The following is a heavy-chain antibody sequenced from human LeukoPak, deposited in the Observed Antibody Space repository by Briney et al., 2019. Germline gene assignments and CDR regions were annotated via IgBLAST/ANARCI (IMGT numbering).Heavy chain of an antibody. V-gene: IGHV1-46*01. D-gene: IGHD3-22*01. J-gene: IGHJ4*02. CDR2: INPDGGNT. CDR1: GYTFTNSY. Sequence: GASVKVSCKASGYTFTNSYIHWVRQAPGQVLEWMGLINPDGGNTNYAQNFQGRVTLTRDTSTSTVYMELSRLRSDDTAVYYCARGERYDSSGYPFDYWGQGTLVTVSS. CDR3: ARGERYDSSGYPFDY.